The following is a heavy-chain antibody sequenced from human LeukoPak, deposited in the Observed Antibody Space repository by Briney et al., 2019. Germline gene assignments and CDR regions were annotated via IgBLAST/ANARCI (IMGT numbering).Heavy chain of an antibody. Sequence: SETLSLTCTVSGDSISSGSYYWSWIRQPAGKGLEWIGRIHTSGRTNYNPSLKSRVTISADTSKNQFSLKLSSVTAADTAVYYCARYFARYCSSTSCPDYYYYYYMDVWGKGTTVTVSS. CDR3: ARYFARYCSSTSCPDYYYYYYMDV. CDR2: IHTSGRT. D-gene: IGHD2-2*01. CDR1: GDSISSGSYY. J-gene: IGHJ6*03. V-gene: IGHV4-61*02.